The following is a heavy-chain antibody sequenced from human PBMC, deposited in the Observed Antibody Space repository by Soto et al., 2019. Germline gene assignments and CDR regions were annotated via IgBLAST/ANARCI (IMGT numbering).Heavy chain of an antibody. J-gene: IGHJ3*02. CDR2: ISGSGGST. CDR3: AKQLWGYTVGATGGAFDI. CDR1: GFTFSSYA. D-gene: IGHD1-26*01. Sequence: EVQLLESGGGLVQPGGSLRLSCAASGFTFSSYAMSWVRQAPGKGLEWVSAISGSGGSTYYADSVKGRFTISRDNSKNTLYLQMNSLRAEDTAVYYCAKQLWGYTVGATGGAFDIWGQGTMVTVSS. V-gene: IGHV3-23*01.